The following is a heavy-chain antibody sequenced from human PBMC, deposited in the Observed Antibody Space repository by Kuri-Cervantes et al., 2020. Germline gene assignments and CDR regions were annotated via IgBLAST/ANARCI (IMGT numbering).Heavy chain of an antibody. CDR1: GESLSVYY. Sequence: SETLSLTCAVYGESLSVYYWSWIRQPPGKGLEWIGEINHSGSTNYNPSLKSRVTISVDTSKNQFSLKLSSVTAADTAVYSCARGGSYSSSWLNWFDPWGQGTLVTVSS. V-gene: IGHV4-34*01. J-gene: IGHJ5*02. D-gene: IGHD6-13*01. CDR3: ARGGSYSSSWLNWFDP. CDR2: INHSGST.